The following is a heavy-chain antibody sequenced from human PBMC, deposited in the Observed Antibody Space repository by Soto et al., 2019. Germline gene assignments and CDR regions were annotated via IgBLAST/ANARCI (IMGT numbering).Heavy chain of an antibody. Sequence: LGESLKISCKGSGYSFTRNWITWVRQMPGKGLEWMGRIDPRDSSTDYSPSFKGHVTISADKSISTAYLQWSSLKASDSAIYFCARGHGWVDYWGQGTLVTVSS. V-gene: IGHV5-10-1*01. D-gene: IGHD6-19*01. J-gene: IGHJ4*02. CDR3: ARGHGWVDY. CDR1: GYSFTRNW. CDR2: IDPRDSST.